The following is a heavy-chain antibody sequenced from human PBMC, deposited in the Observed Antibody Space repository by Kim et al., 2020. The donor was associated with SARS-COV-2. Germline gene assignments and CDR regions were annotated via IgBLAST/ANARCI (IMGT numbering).Heavy chain of an antibody. V-gene: IGHV4-31*02. Sequence: TYYNPSLKSRVTISVDTSKNQFSLKLSSVTAADTAMYYCARKFSGNAFDIWGQGTMVTVSS. CDR3: ARKFSGNAFDI. CDR2: T. J-gene: IGHJ3*02.